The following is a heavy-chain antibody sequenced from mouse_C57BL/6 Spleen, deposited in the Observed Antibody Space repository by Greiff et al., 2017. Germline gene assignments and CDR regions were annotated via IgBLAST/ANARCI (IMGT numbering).Heavy chain of an antibody. J-gene: IGHJ4*01. Sequence: QVQLQQPGAELVRPGTSVKLSCKASGYTFTSYWMHWVKQRPGQGLEWIGVIDPSDSYTNYNQKFKGKATLTVDPSSSTAYMQLSSLTSEDSAVYYCARSHYYGSSYDYAMDYWGQGTSVTVSS. D-gene: IGHD1-1*01. V-gene: IGHV1-59*01. CDR3: ARSHYYGSSYDYAMDY. CDR2: IDPSDSYT. CDR1: GYTFTSYW.